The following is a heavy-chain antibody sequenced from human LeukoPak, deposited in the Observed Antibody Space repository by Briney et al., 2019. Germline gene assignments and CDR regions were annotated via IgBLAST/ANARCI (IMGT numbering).Heavy chain of an antibody. V-gene: IGHV4-34*01. CDR3: ARDGLVGYYDSSGYYSHFDL. J-gene: IGHJ4*02. CDR1: GGAFSDYH. CDR2: INHSGST. Sequence: SETLSLTCAVYGGAFSDYHWSWIRQSPGKGLEWIGEINHSGSTNYNPSLKSRVIISVDSSKNQFSLKLSSVTAADTAVYYCARDGLVGYYDSSGYYSHFDLWGQGTQVTVSS. D-gene: IGHD3-22*01.